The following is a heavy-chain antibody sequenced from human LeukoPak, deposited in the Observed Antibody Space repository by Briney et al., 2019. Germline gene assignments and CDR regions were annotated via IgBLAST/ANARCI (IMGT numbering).Heavy chain of an antibody. J-gene: IGHJ4*02. CDR3: AKAGGYSYGYYFDY. D-gene: IGHD5-18*01. CDR2: ITIGVGST. V-gene: IGHV3-23*01. CDR1: GFSFSSYA. Sequence: GGSLRLSCAASGFSFSSYAMNWGRQAPGKGLEWVSGITIGVGSTYYADSVKGRFTISRDNSKNTLYLQMNSLRAEDTAVYYCAKAGGYSYGYYFDYWGQGMLVTVSS.